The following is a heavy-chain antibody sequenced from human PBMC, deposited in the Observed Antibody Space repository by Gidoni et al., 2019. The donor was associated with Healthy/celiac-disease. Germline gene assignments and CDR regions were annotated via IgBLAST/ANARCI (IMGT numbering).Heavy chain of an antibody. D-gene: IGHD1-1*01. Sequence: QVQLQESGPGLVKPSQTLSLTCTVPGGSISSGGYYWSWIRQHPGKGLEWIGYIYYSGSTYYNPSRKSRVTISVDTSKNQFSLKLSSVTAADTAGYYCARAPIRTVREFDYWSQGTLVTVSS. CDR2: IYYSGST. J-gene: IGHJ4*02. CDR1: GGSISSGGYY. CDR3: ARAPIRTVREFDY. V-gene: IGHV4-31*03.